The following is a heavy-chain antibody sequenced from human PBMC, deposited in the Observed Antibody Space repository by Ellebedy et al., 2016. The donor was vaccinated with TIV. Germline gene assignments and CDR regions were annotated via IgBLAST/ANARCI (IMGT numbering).Heavy chain of an antibody. D-gene: IGHD2-15*01. CDR2: INPNSGGT. V-gene: IGHV1-2*02. CDR3: ARDSNCSGGSCYFWFDP. Sequence: ASVKVSCKASGYTFTSYGISWVRQAPGQGLEWMGWINPNSGGTNYAQKFQGRVTMTRDTSISTAYMELRSLRSDDTAVYYCARDSNCSGGSCYFWFDPWGQGTLVTVSS. J-gene: IGHJ5*02. CDR1: GYTFTSYG.